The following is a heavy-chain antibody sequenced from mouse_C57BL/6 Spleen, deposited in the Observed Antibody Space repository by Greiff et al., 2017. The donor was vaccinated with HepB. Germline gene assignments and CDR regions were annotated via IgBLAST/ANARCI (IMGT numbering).Heavy chain of an antibody. CDR2: IRLKSDNYAT. CDR3: TEGNWDQFAY. J-gene: IGHJ3*01. CDR1: GFTFSNYW. Sequence: EVQGVESGGGLVQPGGSMKLSCVASGFTFSNYWMNWVRQSPEKGLEWVAQIRLKSDNYATHYAESVKGRFTISRDDSKSSVYLQMNNLRAEDTGIYYCTEGNWDQFAYWGQGTLVTVSA. D-gene: IGHD4-1*01. V-gene: IGHV6-3*01.